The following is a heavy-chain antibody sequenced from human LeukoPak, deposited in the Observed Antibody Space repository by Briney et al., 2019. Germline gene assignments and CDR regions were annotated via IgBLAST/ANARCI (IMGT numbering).Heavy chain of an antibody. Sequence: ASVKVSCKASGYTFTGYYMHWVRQAPGQGLEWMGWINPNSGGTNYAQKFQGWVTMTRDTSISTAYMELSRLRSDDTAVYYCARVGPTNQHRYSQHWGQGTLVTVSS. V-gene: IGHV1-2*04. CDR2: INPNSGGT. J-gene: IGHJ1*01. D-gene: IGHD1-14*01. CDR3: ARVGPTNQHRYSQH. CDR1: GYTFTGYY.